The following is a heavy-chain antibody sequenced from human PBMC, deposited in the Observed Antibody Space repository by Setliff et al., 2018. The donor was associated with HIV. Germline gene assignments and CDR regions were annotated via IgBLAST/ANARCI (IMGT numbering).Heavy chain of an antibody. CDR3: ARVAGGYYFDY. Sequence: SVKVSCKASGYTFTIYYMHRVRQAPGQGLEWMGGIIPILGIANYAQKFQGRVTITADKSTSTAYMELSSLRSEDTAVYYCARVAGGYYFDYWGQGTLVTVSS. V-gene: IGHV1-69*10. CDR2: IIPILGIA. CDR1: GYTFTIYY. J-gene: IGHJ4*02.